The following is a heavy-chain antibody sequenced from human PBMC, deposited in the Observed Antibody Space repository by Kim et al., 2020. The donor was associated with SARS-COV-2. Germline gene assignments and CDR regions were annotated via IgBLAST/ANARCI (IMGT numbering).Heavy chain of an antibody. D-gene: IGHD3-22*01. Sequence: SETLSLTCTVSGGSISSSSYYWGWIRQPPGKGLEWIGSIYYSGSTYYNPSLKSRVTISVDTSKNQFSLKLSSVTAADTAVYYCARPNSSGYIFAWDFDYWGQGTLVTVSS. J-gene: IGHJ4*02. CDR3: ARPNSSGYIFAWDFDY. CDR1: GGSISSSSYY. V-gene: IGHV4-39*01. CDR2: IYYSGST.